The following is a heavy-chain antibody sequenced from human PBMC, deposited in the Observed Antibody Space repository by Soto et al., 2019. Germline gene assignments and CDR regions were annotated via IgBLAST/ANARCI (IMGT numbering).Heavy chain of an antibody. CDR3: ANRLVHGSIYS. V-gene: IGHV3-23*01. CDR1: GVTFSSYT. D-gene: IGHD2-21*01. Sequence: GGSLRHCCAASGVTFSSYTMNWVRQAPGKGLEWVSGISADGDNTYYVDAVKGRFTISRDNSKNTLYMQMNSLRVEDTAVYYCANRLVHGSIYSWGQGTLVAVS. J-gene: IGHJ4*02. CDR2: ISADGDNT.